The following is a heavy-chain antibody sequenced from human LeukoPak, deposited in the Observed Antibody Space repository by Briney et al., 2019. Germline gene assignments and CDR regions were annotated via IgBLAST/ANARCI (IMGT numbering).Heavy chain of an antibody. V-gene: IGHV3-30*03. CDR3: ARDSGWWRFDF. J-gene: IGHJ4*02. D-gene: IGHD6-13*01. Sequence: GGSLRLSCAASGFTFSSYGMHWVRQAPGKGLEWVAVISYDGSNKYYADSVKGRITISRDNGKNSLYLQMNSLRAEDTAVYYCARDSGWWRFDFWGQGTLVTVSS. CDR2: ISYDGSNK. CDR1: GFTFSSYG.